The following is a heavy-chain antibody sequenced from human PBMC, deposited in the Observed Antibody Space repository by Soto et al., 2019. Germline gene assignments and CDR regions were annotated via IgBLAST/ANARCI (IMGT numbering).Heavy chain of an antibody. CDR3: AHRPKPQQLGSCFDY. Sequence: SGPTLVNPTQTLTLTCTFSGFSLSTSGVGVGWIRQPPGKAPEWLALIYWNDGKRYSPSLKSRLTITKDTSKNQVVLTMTNMDPVDTATYYCAHRPKPQQLGSCFDYWGQGTLVTVSS. D-gene: IGHD6-13*01. CDR2: IYWNDGK. V-gene: IGHV2-5*01. CDR1: GFSLSTSGVG. J-gene: IGHJ4*02.